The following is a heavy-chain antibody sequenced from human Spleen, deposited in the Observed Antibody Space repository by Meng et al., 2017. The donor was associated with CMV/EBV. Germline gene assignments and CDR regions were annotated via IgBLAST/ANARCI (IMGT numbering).Heavy chain of an antibody. CDR1: GFTFSSYG. V-gene: IGHV3-30*02. CDR2: IRYDGSNK. Sequence: GESLKISCAASGFTFSSYGMHWVRQAPGKGLEWVAFIRYDGSNKYYADSVKGRFTIPRDNSKNTLYLQMNSLRAEDTAVYYCAKARNSAAAAGPRHYYYGMDVWGQGTTVTVSS. J-gene: IGHJ6*02. CDR3: AKARNSAAAAGPRHYYYGMDV. D-gene: IGHD6-13*01.